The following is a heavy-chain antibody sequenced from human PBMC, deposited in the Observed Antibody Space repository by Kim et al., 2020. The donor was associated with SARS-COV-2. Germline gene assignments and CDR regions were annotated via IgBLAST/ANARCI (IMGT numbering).Heavy chain of an antibody. CDR2: IIPIFGTA. D-gene: IGHD3-22*01. Sequence: SVKVSCKASGGTFSSYAISWVRQAPGQGLEWMGGIIPIFGTANYAQKFQGRVTITADESTSTAYMELSSLRSEDTAVYYCARDLRGYYDSGGSGFLQHWGQGTLVTVSS. V-gene: IGHV1-69*13. J-gene: IGHJ1*01. CDR3: ARDLRGYYDSGGSGFLQH. CDR1: GGTFSSYA.